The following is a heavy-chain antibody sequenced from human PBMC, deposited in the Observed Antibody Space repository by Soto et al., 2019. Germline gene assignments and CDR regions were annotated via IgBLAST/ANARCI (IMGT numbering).Heavy chain of an antibody. Sequence: EVQLVESGGGLVQPGGSLRLSCVASGFTFSDHYMDWVRQAPGKGLEWVGRTRNKVNSYTTEYAASVKGRFISSRDDSKNSLYLQMNSLKTEDTAVYYCAGVRAGGVGWFDPWGQGTLVTVSS. CDR3: AGVRAGGVGWFDP. CDR1: GFTFSDHY. D-gene: IGHD3-16*01. V-gene: IGHV3-72*01. J-gene: IGHJ5*02. CDR2: TRNKVNSYTT.